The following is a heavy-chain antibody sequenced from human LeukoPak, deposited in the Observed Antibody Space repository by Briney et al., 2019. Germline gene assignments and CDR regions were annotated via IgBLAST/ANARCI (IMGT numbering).Heavy chain of an antibody. CDR3: AREEYSSSSNRFDP. CDR1: GYTFTGYY. Sequence: ASVKVSCKASGYTFTGYYMHWVRQAPGQGLEWMGWINPNSGGTNYAQKFQGRVTMTRDTSISTAYMELSRLRSDDTAVYYCAREEYSSSSNRFDPWGQGTLVTVSS. J-gene: IGHJ5*02. V-gene: IGHV1-2*02. D-gene: IGHD6-6*01. CDR2: INPNSGGT.